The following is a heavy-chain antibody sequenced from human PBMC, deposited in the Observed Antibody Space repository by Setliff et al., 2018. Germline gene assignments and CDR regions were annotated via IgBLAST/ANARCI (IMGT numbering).Heavy chain of an antibody. CDR1: GYTFNNYF. J-gene: IGHJ4*02. CDR2: FHPYSGHT. Sequence: ASVKVSCKASGYTFNNYFLHWVRQAPGQGLEWMGRFHPYSGHTNYAQNFQGRVTMTMDASITTVYMELSRLTSDDTAVYYCVRQDILTGYYMFDYWGQGTLVTVSS. CDR3: VRQDILTGYYMFDY. V-gene: IGHV1-2*06. D-gene: IGHD3-9*01.